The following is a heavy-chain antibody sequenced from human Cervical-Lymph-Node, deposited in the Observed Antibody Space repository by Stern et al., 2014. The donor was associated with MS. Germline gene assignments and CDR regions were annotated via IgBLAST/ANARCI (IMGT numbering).Heavy chain of an antibody. CDR2: INLSGGST. Sequence: VQLVQSGAEVKTPGASVKVSCKASGYTFSSYYMHWVRQAPGQGLEWMGIINLSGGSTRSAQKFQGRVTMTRDTSTSTVYMELSSQRSEDTAVYYCARSGSYSDAFDIWGQGTMVTVSS. V-gene: IGHV1-46*01. J-gene: IGHJ3*02. CDR1: GYTFSSYY. D-gene: IGHD1-26*01. CDR3: ARSGSYSDAFDI.